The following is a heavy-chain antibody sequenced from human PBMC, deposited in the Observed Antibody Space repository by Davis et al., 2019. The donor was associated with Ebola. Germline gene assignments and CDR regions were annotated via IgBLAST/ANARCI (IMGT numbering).Heavy chain of an antibody. D-gene: IGHD1-1*01. CDR2: TSHNERER. CDR1: GFTFSNHA. Sequence: PGGSLRLSCVASGFTFSNHAMHWVRQAPGEGLEWVAVTSHNERERFYGESVQGRFTISRDNSENVLYLQMDSLRPDDTAIYFCARALHDEVLDYWGQGTPVTVSS. V-gene: IGHV3-30*04. CDR3: ARALHDEVLDY. J-gene: IGHJ4*02.